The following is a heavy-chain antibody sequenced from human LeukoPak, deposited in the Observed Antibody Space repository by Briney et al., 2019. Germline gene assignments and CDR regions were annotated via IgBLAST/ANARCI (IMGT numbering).Heavy chain of an antibody. V-gene: IGHV5-51*01. CDR3: ASSVLIANPYSSSWYHGSDI. J-gene: IGHJ3*02. D-gene: IGHD6-13*01. CDR2: IYPGDSDT. Sequence: KLGESLKISCKGSGYSFTSYWIGWVRQMPGKGLEWMGIIYPGDSDTRYSPSFQGQVTISADKSITTAYLQWRSLKASDTAMYYCASSVLIANPYSSSWYHGSDIWGQGTMVTVSS. CDR1: GYSFTSYW.